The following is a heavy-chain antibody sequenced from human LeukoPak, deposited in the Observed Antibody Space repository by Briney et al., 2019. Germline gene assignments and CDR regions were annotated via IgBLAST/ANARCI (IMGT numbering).Heavy chain of an antibody. J-gene: IGHJ5*02. CDR2: VHYSGSA. D-gene: IGHD1-1*01. CDR1: GGSISDYY. V-gene: IGHV4-59*01. CDR3: ARHGTSGTNLNWFDP. Sequence: SETLSLTCTVSGGSISDYYWSWIRQPPGKRLEWIGYVHYSGSANYTPSLKSRVTISINTSKNQFSLKLSSVTAADTAVYYCARHGTSGTNLNWFDPWGQGTLVTVSS.